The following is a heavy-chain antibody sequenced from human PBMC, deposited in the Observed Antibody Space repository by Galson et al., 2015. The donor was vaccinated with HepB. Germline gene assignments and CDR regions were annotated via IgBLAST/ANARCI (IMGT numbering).Heavy chain of an antibody. CDR2: INPSSGTT. D-gene: IGHD3-10*01. Sequence: SVKVSCKASGDTFTYYWLHWVRQAPGQGLEWMATINPSSGTTRYAQKFQGRVTVTRDTSTSTIYMELSSLRSEDTALYYCESELAGSYFFDYWGQGTLVTVPS. J-gene: IGHJ4*02. CDR3: ESELAGSYFFDY. CDR1: GDTFTYYW. V-gene: IGHV1-46*01.